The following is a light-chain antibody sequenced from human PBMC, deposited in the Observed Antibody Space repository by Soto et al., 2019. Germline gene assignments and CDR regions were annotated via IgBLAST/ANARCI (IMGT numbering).Light chain of an antibody. Sequence: EIVMTQSPATLSVSPGXRATLSCRASQSVSSNLAWYQQKPGQAPRLLIYGASTRATGIPARFSGSGSGTEFTLTISSLKSEDFAVYYCQQYNNWPGALTFGGGTKADIK. CDR2: GAS. CDR3: QQYNNWPGALT. V-gene: IGKV3-15*01. CDR1: QSVSSN. J-gene: IGKJ4*01.